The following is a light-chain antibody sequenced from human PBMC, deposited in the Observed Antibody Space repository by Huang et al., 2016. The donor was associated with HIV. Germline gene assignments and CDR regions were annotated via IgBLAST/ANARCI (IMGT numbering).Light chain of an antibody. Sequence: DIVMSQSPLSLPVTPGAPASISCRSSQRLLHSNGYNYLDWYVQKPGQSPQLVIYLSSNRASGVPDRFSGSGSGTHFTLRISRVEAEDVGVYYCMQALQTPRTFGQGTRLEIK. CDR3: MQALQTPRT. CDR1: QRLLHSNGYNY. CDR2: LSS. V-gene: IGKV2-28*01. J-gene: IGKJ5*01.